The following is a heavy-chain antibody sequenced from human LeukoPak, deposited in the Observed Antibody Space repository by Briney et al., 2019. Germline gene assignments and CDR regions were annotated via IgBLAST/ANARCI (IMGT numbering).Heavy chain of an antibody. Sequence: GRSLRLSCADSGFLFDDYGMHWVRQAPGKGLEGVSGISWRSGIIGYAYSVKGRFTISRDNAKNSLYLQMESLRAEDTAVYYCAKGTCSLADAITMEDNAFDIWGQGTMVTVSS. CDR3: AKGTCSLADAITMEDNAFDI. CDR1: GFLFDDYG. V-gene: IGHV3-9*01. J-gene: IGHJ3*02. CDR2: ISWRSGII. D-gene: IGHD3-3*01.